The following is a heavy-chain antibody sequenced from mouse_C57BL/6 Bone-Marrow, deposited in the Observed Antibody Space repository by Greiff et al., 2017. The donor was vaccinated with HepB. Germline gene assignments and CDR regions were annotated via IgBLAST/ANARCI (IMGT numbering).Heavy chain of an antibody. CDR1: GYTFTSYW. D-gene: IGHD1-1*01. CDR3: ARHYYGSN. CDR2: IYPGSGST. V-gene: IGHV1-55*01. Sequence: VQLQQPGAELVKPGASVKMSCKASGYTFTSYWITWVKQRPGQGLEWIGDIYPGSGSTNYNEKFKGKATLTVNKSSSTAYMELRSLTSEDSAVYYCARHYYGSNWGQGTTLTVSS. J-gene: IGHJ2*01.